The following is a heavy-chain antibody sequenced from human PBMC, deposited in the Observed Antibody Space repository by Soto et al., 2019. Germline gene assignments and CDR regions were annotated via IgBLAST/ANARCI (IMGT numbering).Heavy chain of an antibody. CDR3: ARGPLVVLNYFES. CDR2: IFPLTDIP. CDR1: GGTFRNYA. V-gene: IGHV1-69*04. J-gene: IGHJ4*02. Sequence: QVQLVQSGTEVKKPGSSVKVSCKASGGTFRNYAINWVRQAPGQGLEWMGSIFPLTDIPDYAQNFQARLTISADKSTSTAYMELSRLTSDDTAMYFCARGPLVVLNYFESWGQGTLVTVSS.